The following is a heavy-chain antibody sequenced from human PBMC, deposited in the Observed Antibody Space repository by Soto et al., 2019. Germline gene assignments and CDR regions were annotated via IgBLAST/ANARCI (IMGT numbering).Heavy chain of an antibody. Sequence: QLQLQESGPGLVKPSETLSLTCTVSGGSISSSSYYWGWIRQPPGKGLEWIGSIYYSGSTYYNPSLKSRVTISVDTSKNQFSLNLSSETAPDTAVYYCARHVVLMMYAIRLINAFDIWGQGTMDTVSS. J-gene: IGHJ3*02. CDR3: ARHVVLMMYAIRLINAFDI. CDR1: GGSISSSSYY. D-gene: IGHD2-8*01. V-gene: IGHV4-39*01. CDR2: IYYSGST.